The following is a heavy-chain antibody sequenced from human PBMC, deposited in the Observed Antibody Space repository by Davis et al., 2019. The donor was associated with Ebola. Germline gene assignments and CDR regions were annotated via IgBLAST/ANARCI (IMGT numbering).Heavy chain of an antibody. Sequence: ASVKVSCKASGYTFTGYYMHWVRQAPGQGLEWMGWINPNSGGTNYAQKFQGRVTMTRDTSISTAYMELSRLRSDDTAVYYCARDDKYYYGSGSYFPRFDYWGQGTLVTVSS. CDR1: GYTFTGYY. J-gene: IGHJ4*02. V-gene: IGHV1-2*02. CDR2: INPNSGGT. CDR3: ARDDKYYYGSGSYFPRFDY. D-gene: IGHD3-10*01.